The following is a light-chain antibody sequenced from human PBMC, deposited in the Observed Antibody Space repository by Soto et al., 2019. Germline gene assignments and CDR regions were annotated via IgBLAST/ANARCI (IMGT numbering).Light chain of an antibody. CDR2: DVS. CDR3: CSYAGSYTYV. CDR1: SSDVGGYNY. V-gene: IGLV2-11*01. Sequence: QSVLTQPRSVSGSPGQSVTISCTGTSSDVGGYNYVSWYQQHPGKAPKLMIYDVSKRPSGVPDRFSGSKSGKTASLTISGLQAEDEADYYCCSYAGSYTYVFGTGTKVT. J-gene: IGLJ1*01.